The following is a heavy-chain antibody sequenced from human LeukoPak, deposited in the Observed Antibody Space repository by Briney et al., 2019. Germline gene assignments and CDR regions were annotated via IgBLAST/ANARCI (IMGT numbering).Heavy chain of an antibody. CDR3: ARESRVPEYFDY. J-gene: IGHJ4*02. D-gene: IGHD6-6*01. CDR2: IYYSGST. CDR1: GGSISSYY. Sequence: SETLSLTCTVSGGSISSYYWSWIRQPPGKGLEWIGYIYYSGSTNYNPSLKSRVTISVDTSKNQFSLKLSSVTAADTAVYYCARESRVPEYFDYWGQGTLDTVSS. V-gene: IGHV4-59*01.